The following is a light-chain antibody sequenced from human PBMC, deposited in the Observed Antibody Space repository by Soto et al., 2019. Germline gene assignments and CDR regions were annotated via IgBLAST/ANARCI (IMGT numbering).Light chain of an antibody. Sequence: EIVMTQSPATLSVSPGERATLSCRASQSISNKVVWYQQKLGQAPRLLIHGASTRATGIPARFSGSGSGTEFTLTISSLQSEDFAVYSCQQYNSWSPITFGQGTRLEIK. CDR2: GAS. CDR3: QQYNSWSPIT. CDR1: QSISNK. J-gene: IGKJ5*01. V-gene: IGKV3-15*01.